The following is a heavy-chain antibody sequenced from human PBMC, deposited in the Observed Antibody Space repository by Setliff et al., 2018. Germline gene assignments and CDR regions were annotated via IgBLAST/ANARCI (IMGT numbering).Heavy chain of an antibody. Sequence: LRLSCAASGFFFRSYEMNWVRQTPGKGLEWVSRIHSDGTTTAYADSVRGRVTISRDNAKNTLYLQMNSLRVEDTAVYYCARGFGYAAWYYLDYWGQGTLVTVPQ. J-gene: IGHJ4*02. D-gene: IGHD2-2*03. CDR1: GFFFRSYE. CDR3: ARGFGYAAWYYLDY. CDR2: IHSDGTTT. V-gene: IGHV3-74*01.